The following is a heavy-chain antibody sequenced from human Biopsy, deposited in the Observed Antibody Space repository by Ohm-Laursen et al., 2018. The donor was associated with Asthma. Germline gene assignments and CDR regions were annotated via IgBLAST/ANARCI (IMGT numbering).Heavy chain of an antibody. D-gene: IGHD7-27*01. CDR2: IYYSGST. V-gene: IGHV4-31*11. CDR1: GDSINSGGFS. Sequence: TLSLTCVVSGDSINSGGFSWKWIRQPPREGPGWGGYIYYSGSTYYNPSLKSRVTISVDTSKNQFSLNLSSVTAADTAVYYCARWGSFGFDYWGQGTLVTVSS. CDR3: ARWGSFGFDY. J-gene: IGHJ4*02.